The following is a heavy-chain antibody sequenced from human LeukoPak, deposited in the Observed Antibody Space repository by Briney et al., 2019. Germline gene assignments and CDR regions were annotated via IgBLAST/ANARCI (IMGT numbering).Heavy chain of an antibody. D-gene: IGHD2-15*01. CDR1: GFTFSSYS. Sequence: GGSLRLSCAASGFTFSSYSMNWVRQAPGKGLEWVSSISSSSSYIYYTDSVKGRFTISRDNAKNSLYLQMNSLRTEDTAVYYCARVGPSDIVVVVALDYWGQGTLVTVSS. CDR3: ARVGPSDIVVVVALDY. J-gene: IGHJ4*02. CDR2: ISSSSSYI. V-gene: IGHV3-21*01.